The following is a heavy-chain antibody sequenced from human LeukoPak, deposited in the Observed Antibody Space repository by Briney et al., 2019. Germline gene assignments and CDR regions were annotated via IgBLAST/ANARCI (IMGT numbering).Heavy chain of an antibody. J-gene: IGHJ4*02. V-gene: IGHV1-8*02. Sequence: ASVKVSCKASGGTFSSYAINWVRQATGQGLEWMGWMNPNSGNTGYAQKFQGRVTMTRNTSISTAYMELSSLRSEDTAVYYCARGITMIVQYWGQGTLVTVSS. CDR3: ARGITMIVQY. D-gene: IGHD3-22*01. CDR1: GGTFSSYA. CDR2: MNPNSGNT.